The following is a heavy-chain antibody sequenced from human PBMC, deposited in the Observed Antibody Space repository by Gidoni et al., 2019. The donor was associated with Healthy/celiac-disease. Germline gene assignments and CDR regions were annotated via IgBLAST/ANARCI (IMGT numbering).Heavy chain of an antibody. CDR2: ISSNGGST. CDR1: GFTFSSYA. Sequence: EVQLVESGGGLVQPGGSLRLSCAASGFTFSSYAMHWVRQAPGKGLEYVSAISSNGGSTYYANSVKGRFTISRDNSKNTLYLQMGSLRAEDMAVYYRARGDGDSDYWGQGTLVTVSS. V-gene: IGHV3-64*01. D-gene: IGHD4-17*01. CDR3: ARGDGDSDY. J-gene: IGHJ4*02.